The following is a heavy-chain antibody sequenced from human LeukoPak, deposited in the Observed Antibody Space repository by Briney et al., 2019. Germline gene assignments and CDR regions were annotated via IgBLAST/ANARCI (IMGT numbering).Heavy chain of an antibody. CDR1: GYTFTSYY. D-gene: IGHD5-24*01. Sequence: ASVKVSCKASGYTFTSYYMHWVRQAPGQGLEWMGIINPSGGSTSYAQKFQGRVTMTRDTSISTAYMELSRLRSDDTAVYYCAGGRDGYNLDFDYWGQGTLVTVSS. V-gene: IGHV1-46*01. CDR2: INPSGGST. CDR3: AGGRDGYNLDFDY. J-gene: IGHJ4*02.